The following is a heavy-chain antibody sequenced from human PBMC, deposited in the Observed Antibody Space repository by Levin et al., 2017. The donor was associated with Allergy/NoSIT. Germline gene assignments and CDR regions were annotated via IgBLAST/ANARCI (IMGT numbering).Heavy chain of an antibody. CDR2: ISTKTGIP. D-gene: IGHD6-19*01. CDR3: ASDITVAGSKAMDV. CDR1: GYTFTNYA. Sequence: GESLKISCKASGYTFTNYAVNWLRQAPGQGPEWMGWISTKTGIPRYAQGFRGRFDFSLDTSVSTANLQISSLKAEDTAVYYRASDITVAGSKAMDVWGQGTTVTVSS. V-gene: IGHV7-4-1*02. J-gene: IGHJ6*02.